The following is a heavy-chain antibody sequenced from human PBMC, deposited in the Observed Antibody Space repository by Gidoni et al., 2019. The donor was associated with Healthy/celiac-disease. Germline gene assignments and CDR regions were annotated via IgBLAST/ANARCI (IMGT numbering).Heavy chain of an antibody. J-gene: IGHJ5*02. V-gene: IGHV4-34*01. D-gene: IGHD2-8*01. CDR1: GGSFSGYY. CDR2: INHSGST. CDR3: ARGMGPQEDGMVYAPFQLLSWYDP. Sequence: QVQLQQWGAGLLKPSETLSLTCAVYGGSFSGYYWSWIRPPPGKGLEWSGEINHSGSTNYNPSLKSRVTISVDTSKNQFALKLSSVTAADTAVYYCARGMGPQEDGMVYAPFQLLSWYDPWGQGTLVTVSS.